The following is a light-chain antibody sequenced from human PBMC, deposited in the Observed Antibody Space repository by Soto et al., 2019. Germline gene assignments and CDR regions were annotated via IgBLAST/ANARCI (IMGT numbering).Light chain of an antibody. CDR2: AAY. V-gene: IGKV1-39*01. CDR1: QTINTY. Sequence: DIQMTQSPSSLAASVGDRVTITCRTSQTINTYLNWYQQQPGKAPKLLIYAAYNLQSGVPSRFSGSGSGTDFTLTITSLQPEDFAAYFCQQSSRAPFNFGPGTQLQIK. J-gene: IGKJ2*01. CDR3: QQSSRAPFN.